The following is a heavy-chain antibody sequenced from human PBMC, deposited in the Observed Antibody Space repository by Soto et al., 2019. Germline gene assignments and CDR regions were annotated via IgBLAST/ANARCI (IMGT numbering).Heavy chain of an antibody. CDR3: ARQSGYCSGGSCLYYYYYGMDV. J-gene: IGHJ6*02. CDR1: GGTFSSYA. D-gene: IGHD2-15*01. CDR2: IIPIFGTA. Sequence: QVQLVQSGAEVKKPGSSVKVSCKASGGTFSSYAISWVRQAPGQGLEWMGGIIPIFGTANYAQKFQGRVTITADESTGTAYRELSSLRSEDKAVYYCARQSGYCSGGSCLYYYYYGMDVWGQGTTVTVSS. V-gene: IGHV1-69*01.